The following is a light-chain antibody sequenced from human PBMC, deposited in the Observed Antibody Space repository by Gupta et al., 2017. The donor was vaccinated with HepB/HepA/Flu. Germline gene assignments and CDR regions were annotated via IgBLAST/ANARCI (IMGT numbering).Light chain of an antibody. CDR3: QQRSDWPRT. V-gene: IGKV3-11*02. CDR2: EIS. Sequence: IVLTQSPATLSLSPGERATLTCRASESVGNYLAWYQQKPGQAPRLLIHEISYRATGVPARFSGSGSLRDFTLTISSLEPEDFAVYYCQQRSDWPRTFGQGTRVEIQ. J-gene: IGKJ1*01. CDR1: ESVGNY.